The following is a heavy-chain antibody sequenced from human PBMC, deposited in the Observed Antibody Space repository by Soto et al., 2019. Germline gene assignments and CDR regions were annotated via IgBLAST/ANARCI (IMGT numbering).Heavy chain of an antibody. CDR3: ARYGDGYYGMDV. CDR2: VYSTGVT. D-gene: IGHD4-17*01. J-gene: IGHJ6*02. CDR1: GFTVNKFY. Sequence: EVQVAESGGGLVQPGGSLRLSCAASGFTVNKFYISWVRQAPGKGLEWVSVVYSTGVTDSANSVKGRFSISRDNSKNTLSTQMNSPRADDTAVYYCARYGDGYYGMDVWGQGTTVTVSS. V-gene: IGHV3-66*01.